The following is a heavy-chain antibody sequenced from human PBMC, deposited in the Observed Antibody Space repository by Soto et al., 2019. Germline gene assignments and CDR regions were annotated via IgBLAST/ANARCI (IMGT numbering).Heavy chain of an antibody. Sequence: EVQLVESGGGLVQPGGSLRLSCAASGFTFSSYSMNWVRQAPGKGLEWVSYISSSSSTIYYADSVKGRFTISRDNAKNSLYLQMNSLRAEDTAVYYCAREEGLLNWFVPWGQGILVTVSS. J-gene: IGHJ5*02. D-gene: IGHD1-26*01. CDR3: AREEGLLNWFVP. CDR2: ISSSSSTI. CDR1: GFTFSSYS. V-gene: IGHV3-48*01.